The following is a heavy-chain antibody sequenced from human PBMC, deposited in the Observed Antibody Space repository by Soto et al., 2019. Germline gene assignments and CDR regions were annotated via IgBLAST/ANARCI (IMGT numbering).Heavy chain of an antibody. D-gene: IGHD3-22*01. CDR1: GFTFSSYA. Sequence: GSLRLSCAASGFTFSSYAMSWVRQAPGKGLEWVSAISGSGGSTYYADSVKGRFTISRDNSKNTLYLQMNSLRAEDTAVYYCAKDGKSRYITMIVVVNDYWGQGTLVTVS. V-gene: IGHV3-23*01. CDR2: ISGSGGST. CDR3: AKDGKSRYITMIVVVNDY. J-gene: IGHJ4*02.